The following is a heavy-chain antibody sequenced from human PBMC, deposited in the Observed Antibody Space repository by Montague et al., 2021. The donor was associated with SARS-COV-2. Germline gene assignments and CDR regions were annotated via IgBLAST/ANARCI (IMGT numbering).Heavy chain of an antibody. CDR1: GGSIGSDSYY. Sequence: TLSLTCTVSGGSIGSDSYYWSWIRQPAGKGLEWIGRAYTTGSTNYNPSLKSRVTISGGTSRNQFSLRLTSVTAADTAMYYCARAVIYGGYAFAYFDFWGQGVLVTVSS. V-gene: IGHV4-61*02. J-gene: IGHJ4*02. CDR2: AYTTGST. CDR3: ARAVIYGGYAFAYFDF. D-gene: IGHD5-12*01.